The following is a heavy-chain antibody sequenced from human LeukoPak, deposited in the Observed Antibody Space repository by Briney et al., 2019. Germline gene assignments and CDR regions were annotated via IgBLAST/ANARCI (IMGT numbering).Heavy chain of an antibody. CDR3: ARERSAWRI. CDR1: GFTFNTYS. D-gene: IGHD1-1*01. Sequence: GGSLRLSCAASGFTFNTYSMNWVRQAPGKGLEWVSSISSSSSYIYYADSVKGRFIISRDNTKNSLYLQMNSLRAEDTAVYYCARERSAWRIWGQGTMVTVSP. J-gene: IGHJ3*02. CDR2: ISSSSSYI. V-gene: IGHV3-21*01.